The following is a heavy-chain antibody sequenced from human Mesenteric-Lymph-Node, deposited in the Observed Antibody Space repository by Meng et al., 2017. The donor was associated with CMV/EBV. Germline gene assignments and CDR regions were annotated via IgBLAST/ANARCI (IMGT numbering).Heavy chain of an antibody. Sequence: AGSLRLSCAASGFTFSSYAMHWVRQAPGKGLEWVAVISYDGSNKYYADSVKGRFTTSRDNSKNTLYLQMNSLRAEDTAVYYCARDWATYYDFWSGSGAFDIWGQGTMVTVSS. J-gene: IGHJ3*02. CDR1: GFTFSSYA. D-gene: IGHD3-3*01. CDR2: ISYDGSNK. V-gene: IGHV3-30-3*01. CDR3: ARDWATYYDFWSGSGAFDI.